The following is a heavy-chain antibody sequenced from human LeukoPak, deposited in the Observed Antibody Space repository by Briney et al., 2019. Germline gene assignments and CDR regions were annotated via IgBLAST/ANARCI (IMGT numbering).Heavy chain of an antibody. D-gene: IGHD5-18*01. CDR2: SIPILGIA. Sequence: SVKVSCKASGGTFSSSAISWVRQAPGQGLEWMGRSIPILGIANYAQKFQGRVTITADKSTSTAYMELSSLRSEDTAVYYCARDHITAMVHYGMDVCGQGTTVTVSS. CDR3: ARDHITAMVHYGMDV. CDR1: GGTFSSSA. V-gene: IGHV1-69*04. J-gene: IGHJ6*02.